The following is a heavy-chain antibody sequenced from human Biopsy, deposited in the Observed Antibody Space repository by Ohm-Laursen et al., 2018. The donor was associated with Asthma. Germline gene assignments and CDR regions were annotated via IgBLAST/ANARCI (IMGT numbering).Heavy chain of an antibody. CDR1: GFSFSNYG. D-gene: IGHD1-26*01. Sequence: SLRLSCAASGFSFSNYGMHWVRQAPGKGLDWVAVISFDGSNKNYTDSVKGRFTISRDNSRNTLHLQMNSLRAEDTAVYYCAKDVFPGWELRRGPDYWGQGTLVPVSS. CDR3: AKDVFPGWELRRGPDY. CDR2: ISFDGSNK. J-gene: IGHJ4*02. V-gene: IGHV3-30*18.